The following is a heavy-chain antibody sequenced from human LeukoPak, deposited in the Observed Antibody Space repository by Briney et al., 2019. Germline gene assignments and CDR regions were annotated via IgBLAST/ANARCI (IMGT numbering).Heavy chain of an antibody. J-gene: IGHJ6*03. CDR1: GGSIYTYY. D-gene: IGHD3-22*01. CDR2: IYSDGRT. CDR3: ARGIGRHYDGSSYPAYYYYYYMDV. Sequence: SETLSLTCTVSGGSIYTYYWGWIRQAAGKELEWLGRIYSDGRTNYSPSLKSRVTMSLDTSKNQFSLKLKSVTAADTAVYYCARGIGRHYDGSSYPAYYYYYYMDVWGNGTTVTISS. V-gene: IGHV4-4*07.